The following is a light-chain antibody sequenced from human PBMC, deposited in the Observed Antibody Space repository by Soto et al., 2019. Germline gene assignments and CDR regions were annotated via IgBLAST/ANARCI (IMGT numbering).Light chain of an antibody. CDR2: DAS. Sequence: DIQMTQSPSALSASVGDRVTITCQASQDISDVLNWYQQQPGKAPKVLIYDASKLQTGVPSRFSGRGSGKDFTFTISSLQPDDSGTYYCQQFYDLPITFGQGTPLETK. CDR1: QDISDV. V-gene: IGKV1-33*01. J-gene: IGKJ5*01. CDR3: QQFYDLPIT.